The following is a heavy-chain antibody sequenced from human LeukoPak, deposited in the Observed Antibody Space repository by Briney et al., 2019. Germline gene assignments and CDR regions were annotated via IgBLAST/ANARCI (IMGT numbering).Heavy chain of an antibody. Sequence: GGSLKLSCAASGFTFDDYGMSRVRQAPGKGLEWVSGINWNGGSTGYADSVKGRFTISRDNAKNSLYLQMNSLRAEDTALYYCARAGAGSGSYYSYYFDYWGQGTLVTVSS. J-gene: IGHJ4*02. CDR1: GFTFDDYG. D-gene: IGHD3-10*01. CDR2: INWNGGST. V-gene: IGHV3-20*04. CDR3: ARAGAGSGSYYSYYFDY.